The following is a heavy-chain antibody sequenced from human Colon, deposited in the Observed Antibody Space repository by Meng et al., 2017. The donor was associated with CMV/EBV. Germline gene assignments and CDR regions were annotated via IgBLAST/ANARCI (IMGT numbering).Heavy chain of an antibody. CDR3: AKDRVYGMDV. Sequence: GESLKISCVASGFTFSNSDMHWVRQAPGKGLEWVAVISKDGSNKYYTDSVKGRFTLSRDNSKNMLYLQMDTLRAEDTAVYHCAKDRVYGMDVWGQGTTVTVSS. CDR2: ISKDGSNK. V-gene: IGHV3-30-3*02. J-gene: IGHJ6*02. CDR1: GFTFSNSD.